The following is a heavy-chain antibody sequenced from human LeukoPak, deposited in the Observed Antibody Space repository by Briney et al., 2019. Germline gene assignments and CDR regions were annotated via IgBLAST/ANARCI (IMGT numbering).Heavy chain of an antibody. Sequence: GGSLRLSCAASGFTFSSYWMHWVRQAPGKGLVWVSRINSDGSSTSYADSVKGRFTISRDNAKNTLFLQMNSLRAEDTAVYYCAREYYGDYGMDVWGQGATVTVSS. CDR2: INSDGSST. D-gene: IGHD4-17*01. CDR3: AREYYGDYGMDV. CDR1: GFTFSSYW. J-gene: IGHJ6*02. V-gene: IGHV3-74*01.